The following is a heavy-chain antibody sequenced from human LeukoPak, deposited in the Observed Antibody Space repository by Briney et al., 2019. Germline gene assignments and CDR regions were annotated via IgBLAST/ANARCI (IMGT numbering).Heavy chain of an antibody. V-gene: IGHV4-39*01. CDR3: AGHGPPVRGIIPYYFDY. J-gene: IGHJ4*02. D-gene: IGHD3-10*01. CDR2: VHYSRST. Sequence: SETLSLTCTVAGESISRSNYYWGWIRQPPGKGLEWIGSVHYSRSTYYNPSLKSRVTISVDTSKNQFSLKLSSVTAADTAVHHCAGHGPPVRGIIPYYFDYWGQGTLVTVSS. CDR1: GESISRSNYY.